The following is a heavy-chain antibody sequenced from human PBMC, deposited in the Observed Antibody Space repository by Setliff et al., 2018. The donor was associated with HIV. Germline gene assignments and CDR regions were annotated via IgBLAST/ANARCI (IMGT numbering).Heavy chain of an antibody. V-gene: IGHV4-61*02. CDR3: ARGFPPGSRWIYYYYMDL. CDR1: GGSISSGAYY. D-gene: IGHD6-13*01. Sequence: SETLSLTCTVSGGSISSGAYYWSWIRQPAGKGLEWIGRFYTSGGTKYNPSLKSRITISVDTSKKQFSLKLSSVTAADTAVFYCARGFPPGSRWIYYYYMDLWGEGTTVTVSS. J-gene: IGHJ6*03. CDR2: FYTSGGT.